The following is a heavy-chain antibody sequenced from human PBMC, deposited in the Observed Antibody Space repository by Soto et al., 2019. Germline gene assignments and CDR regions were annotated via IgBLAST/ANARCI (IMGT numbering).Heavy chain of an antibody. J-gene: IGHJ6*02. CDR2: INPSGGST. CDR3: ARDKVRSYSSSSTSYYYYGMDV. D-gene: IGHD6-6*01. Sequence: ASVKVSCKASGYTFTSYYMHWVRQAPGQGLEWMGIINPSGGSTSYAQKFQGRVTMTRDTSTSTVYMELSSLRSEDTAVCYCARDKVRSYSSSSTSYYYYGMDVWGQGTTVTVSS. V-gene: IGHV1-46*01. CDR1: GYTFTSYY.